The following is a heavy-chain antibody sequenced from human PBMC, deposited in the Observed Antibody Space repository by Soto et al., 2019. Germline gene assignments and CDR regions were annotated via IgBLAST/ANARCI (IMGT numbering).Heavy chain of an antibody. CDR3: VRGSKDSYPGCRSFDF. Sequence: QPGGSLRLSCVASGLTFGSRAMSWVRQSPGEGLEWVSTITDTGGDAKYADSVRGRFAISRDNSKNTLYLQMSALRAEDSAVYSCVRGSKDSYPGCRSFDFWGRGTLVTVSS. J-gene: IGHJ4*03. CDR2: ITDTGGDA. V-gene: IGHV3-23*01. CDR1: GLTFGSRA. D-gene: IGHD2-15*01.